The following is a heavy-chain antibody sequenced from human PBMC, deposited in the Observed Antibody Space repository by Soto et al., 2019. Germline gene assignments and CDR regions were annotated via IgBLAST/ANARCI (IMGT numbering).Heavy chain of an antibody. CDR1: GGSISSSSYY. Sequence: SETLSLTCTVSGGSISSSSYYWGWIRQPPGKGLEWIGSIYYSGSTYYNPSLKSRVTISVDTSKNQFSLKLSSVTAADTAVYYCARHAGVSIPNWFDPWGQGTLVTVSS. CDR2: IYYSGST. CDR3: ARHAGVSIPNWFDP. V-gene: IGHV4-39*01. D-gene: IGHD2-2*01. J-gene: IGHJ5*02.